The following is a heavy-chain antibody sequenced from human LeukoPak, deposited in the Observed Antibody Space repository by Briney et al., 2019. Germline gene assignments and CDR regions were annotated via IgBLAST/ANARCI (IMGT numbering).Heavy chain of an antibody. J-gene: IGHJ4*02. Sequence: PGRSLRLSCAASGFTFDDYAMHWVRQAPGKGLEWASGISWNSGSIGYADSVKGRFTISRDNAKNSLYLQMNSLRAEDMALYYCAKGVTIFGVVAGPIGDWGQGTLVTVSS. D-gene: IGHD3-3*01. CDR2: ISWNSGSI. V-gene: IGHV3-9*03. CDR1: GFTFDDYA. CDR3: AKGVTIFGVVAGPIGD.